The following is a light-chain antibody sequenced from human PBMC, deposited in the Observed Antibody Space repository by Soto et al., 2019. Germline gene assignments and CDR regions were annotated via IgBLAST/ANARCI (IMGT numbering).Light chain of an antibody. CDR1: HSVSIS. J-gene: IGKJ1*01. V-gene: IGKV3-15*01. CDR3: HQYNNWSPWT. CDR2: GAS. Sequence: IVMTQSPATLSVSPGVRATLSCSASHSVSISLALYQQKSGRAPRLLIYGASTRATGIPARFSGSGSGTEFTLTISSLQSEDFAVYYCHQYNNWSPWTFGQGTKVDIK.